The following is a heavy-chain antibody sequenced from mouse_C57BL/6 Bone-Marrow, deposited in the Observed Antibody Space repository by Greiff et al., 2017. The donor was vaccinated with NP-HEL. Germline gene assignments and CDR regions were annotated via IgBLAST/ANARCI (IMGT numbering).Heavy chain of an antibody. Sequence: QVQLQPSGAELVKPGASVKISCKASGYAFSSYWLNWVKQRPGKGLEWIGQIYPGAGDTNYNGKFNGKATLTADKSSSTAYIQLSSLTSEDSAVYCCVSYYVDYWGQGTTLTVSS. CDR2: IYPGAGDT. J-gene: IGHJ2*01. CDR3: VSYYVDY. V-gene: IGHV1-80*01. D-gene: IGHD2-12*01. CDR1: GYAFSSYW.